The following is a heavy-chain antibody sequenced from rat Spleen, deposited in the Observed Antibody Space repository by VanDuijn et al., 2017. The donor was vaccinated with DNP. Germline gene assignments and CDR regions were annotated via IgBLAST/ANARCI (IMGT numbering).Heavy chain of an antibody. Sequence: QVQLGESGPGLVQPSQTLSLTCTVSGFPLTKYGVSWVRQPPGKGLEWIAAMSRGGSSYFNSALNSRLSIRRDTATSQVFLEMNSLQTEDTAIYFCTREEPRVLYYFSSLFDYWGQGVMVTVSS. D-gene: IGHD1-2*01. CDR2: MSRGGSS. J-gene: IGHJ2*01. V-gene: IGHV2S12*01. CDR3: TREEPRVLYYFSSLFDY. CDR1: GFPLTKYG.